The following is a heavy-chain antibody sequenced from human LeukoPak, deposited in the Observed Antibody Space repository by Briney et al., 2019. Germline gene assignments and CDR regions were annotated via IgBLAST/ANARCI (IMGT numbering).Heavy chain of an antibody. Sequence: GGSLRLSCAASGFTFSSYAMSWVRQAPGKGLEWVSAISGSGGSTYYADSVKGRFTISRDNSKNTLYLQMNSLRAEDTAVYYCAKSLLTTATGTGRAFDIWGQGTMVTVSS. CDR3: AKSLLTTATGTGRAFDI. CDR2: ISGSGGST. J-gene: IGHJ3*02. V-gene: IGHV3-23*01. CDR1: GFTFSSYA. D-gene: IGHD1-1*01.